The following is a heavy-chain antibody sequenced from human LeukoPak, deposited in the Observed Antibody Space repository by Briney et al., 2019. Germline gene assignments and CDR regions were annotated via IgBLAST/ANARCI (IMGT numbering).Heavy chain of an antibody. J-gene: IGHJ5*02. CDR2: ISWNSGSI. CDR3: ASLDTAKQPLANH. D-gene: IGHD5-18*01. V-gene: IGHV3-9*01. CDR1: GFTFDDYA. Sequence: GGSLRLSCAASGFTFDDYAMHWVRQAPGKGLEWVSGISWNSGSIGYADSVKGRFTISRDNAKNSLYLQMNTLRVEDTAMYYCASLDTAKQPLANHWGQGTLVTVSS.